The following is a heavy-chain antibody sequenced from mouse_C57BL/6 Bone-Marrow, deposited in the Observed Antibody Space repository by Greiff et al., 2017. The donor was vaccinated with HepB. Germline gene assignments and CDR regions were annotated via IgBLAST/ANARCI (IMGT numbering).Heavy chain of an antibody. CDR2: ISSGGDYI. D-gene: IGHD1-1*01. CDR3: TRDYYGSSPAWFAY. Sequence: DVQLQESGEGLVKPGGSLKLSCAASGFTFSSYAMSWVRQTPEKRLEWVAYISSGGDYIYYADTVKGRFTISRDNARNTLYLQMSSLKSEDTAMYYCTRDYYGSSPAWFAYWGQGTLVTVSA. CDR1: GFTFSSYA. V-gene: IGHV5-9-1*02. J-gene: IGHJ3*01.